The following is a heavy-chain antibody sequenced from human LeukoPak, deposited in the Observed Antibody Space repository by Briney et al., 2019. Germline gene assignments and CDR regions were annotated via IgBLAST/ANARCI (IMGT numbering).Heavy chain of an antibody. CDR2: ISSSSSYI. Sequence: GGSLRLSCTASGFTFSSYSMNWVRQAPGKGLEWVSSISSSSSYIYYADSVKGRFTISRDNAKNSLYLQMNSLRAEDTAVYYCARDQLLNYGGNSVDFNWFDPWGQGTLVTVSS. D-gene: IGHD4-23*01. CDR3: ARDQLLNYGGNSVDFNWFDP. J-gene: IGHJ5*02. V-gene: IGHV3-21*01. CDR1: GFTFSSYS.